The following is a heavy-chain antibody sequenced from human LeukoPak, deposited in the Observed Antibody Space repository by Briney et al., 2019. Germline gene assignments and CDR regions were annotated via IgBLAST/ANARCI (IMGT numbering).Heavy chain of an antibody. J-gene: IGHJ4*02. CDR3: TTGLRGYDFLFDY. D-gene: IGHD5-12*01. V-gene: IGHV3-33*01. Sequence: PGRSLRLSCAASGFTFSSYGMHWVRRAPGKGLEWVAVIWYDGSNKYYADSVKGRLTISRDNSKNTLYLQMNSLKTEDTAVYYCTTGLRGYDFLFDYWGQGTLVTVSS. CDR2: IWYDGSNK. CDR1: GFTFSSYG.